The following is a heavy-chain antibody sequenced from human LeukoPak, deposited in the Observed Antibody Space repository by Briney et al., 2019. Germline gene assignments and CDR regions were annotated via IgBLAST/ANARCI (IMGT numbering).Heavy chain of an antibody. V-gene: IGHV1-18*01. D-gene: IGHD4-17*01. CDR3: ASISYGDYSFDY. J-gene: IGHJ4*02. CDR1: GYTFTSYG. Sequence: ASVKVSCKASGYTFTSYGISWVRQAPGQGLEWMGWISAYNGNTNYAQKLQGRVTMTTDTSTSTANMELRSLRSDDTAVYYCASISYGDYSFDYWGQGTLVTVSS. CDR2: ISAYNGNT.